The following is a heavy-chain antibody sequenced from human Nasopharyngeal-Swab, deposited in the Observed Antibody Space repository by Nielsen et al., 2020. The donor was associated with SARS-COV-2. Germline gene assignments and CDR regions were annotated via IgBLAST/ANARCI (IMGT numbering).Heavy chain of an antibody. V-gene: IGHV1-3*01. CDR2: INAGNGNT. Sequence: ASAKVSCKASGYTFTSYAMHWVRQAPGQRLEWMGWINAGNGNTKYSQKFQGRVTITRDTSASTAYMELSSLRSEDTAVYYCARVHTARHYDYIWGSYRFPAFDYWGQGTLVTVSS. J-gene: IGHJ4*02. CDR1: GYTFTSYA. D-gene: IGHD3-16*02. CDR3: ARVHTARHYDYIWGSYRFPAFDY.